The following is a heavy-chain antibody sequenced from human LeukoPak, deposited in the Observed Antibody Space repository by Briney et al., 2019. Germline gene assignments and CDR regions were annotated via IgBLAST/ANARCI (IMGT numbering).Heavy chain of an antibody. CDR3: AREQIDTISWPFGIDY. V-gene: IGHV3-33*01. Sequence: YPGRSLRLSCGASGFTFSTYGMQWVRQAPGKGLEWVAVMWYDGSKKYYADSVKGRFTISRDNAKNSLYLQMNSLRAEDTAVYYCAREQIDTISWPFGIDYWGQGTLVTVSS. D-gene: IGHD6-13*01. CDR1: GFTFSTYG. CDR2: MWYDGSKK. J-gene: IGHJ4*02.